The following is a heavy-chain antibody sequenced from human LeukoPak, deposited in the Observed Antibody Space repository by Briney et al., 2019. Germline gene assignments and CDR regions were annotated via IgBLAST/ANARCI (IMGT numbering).Heavy chain of an antibody. CDR2: ISAYNGNT. Sequence: GASVKVSCKASGYTFTSYGISWVRQAPGQGLEWMGWISAYNGNTNYAQKLQGRVTMTTDTSTSTAYMELRSLRSDDTAVYYCARTRGDLIVVVTTLDYWGQGTLVTVSS. D-gene: IGHD3-22*01. CDR1: GYTFTSYG. CDR3: ARTRGDLIVVVTTLDY. J-gene: IGHJ4*02. V-gene: IGHV1-18*01.